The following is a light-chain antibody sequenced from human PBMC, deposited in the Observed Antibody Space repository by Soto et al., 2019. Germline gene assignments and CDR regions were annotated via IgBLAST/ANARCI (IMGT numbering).Light chain of an antibody. CDR1: QSVSSSY. CDR2: GVS. CDR3: QQYGSSPDT. V-gene: IGKV3-20*01. Sequence: EIVLTQSPGTLSLSPGERATLSCRASQSVSSSYLAWYQQKPGQAPRLLIYGVSSMATGIPDRFSGSGSGADFTLTISTLEPEDFAVYYCQQYGSSPDTFGQGTKLEIK. J-gene: IGKJ2*01.